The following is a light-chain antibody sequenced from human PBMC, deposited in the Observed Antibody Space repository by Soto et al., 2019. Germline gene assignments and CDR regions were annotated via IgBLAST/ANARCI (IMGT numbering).Light chain of an antibody. CDR1: SSDVGGHNY. CDR3: CSYAGSYTYV. Sequence: QSALTQPRSVSGSPGQSVTISCTGTSSDVGGHNYVSWYQQYPGKAPKLLLSSVSKRPSGVPDRFSGSKSDNTASLTISGLQAEDEADYYCCSYAGSYTYVFGTGTKLTVL. CDR2: SVS. V-gene: IGLV2-11*01. J-gene: IGLJ1*01.